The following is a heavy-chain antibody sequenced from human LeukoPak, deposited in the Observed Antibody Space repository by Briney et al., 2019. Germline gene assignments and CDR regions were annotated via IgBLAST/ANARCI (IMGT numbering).Heavy chain of an antibody. CDR1: GFTFSSYS. J-gene: IGHJ4*02. D-gene: IGHD1-26*01. V-gene: IGHV3-23*01. CDR3: ARDPWGIGPAFDY. CDR2: ISSSGDST. Sequence: PGGSLRLSCAASGFTFSSYSMNWVRQAPGKGLEWVSSISSSGDSTFYADSVKGRFTISRDASKNTLYLQMNSLRDDDTAVYHCARDPWGIGPAFDYWGQGTLVTVSS.